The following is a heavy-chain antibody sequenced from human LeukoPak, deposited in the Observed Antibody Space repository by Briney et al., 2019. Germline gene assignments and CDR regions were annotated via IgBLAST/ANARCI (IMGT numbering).Heavy chain of an antibody. CDR2: IYYSGST. CDR1: GGSISSYY. V-gene: IGHV4-59*08. CDR3: ARGSGYDLDY. Sequence: PSETLSLTCTVSGGSISSYYWSWIRQPPGKGPEWIGYIYYSGSTNYNSSLKSRVTISVDTSKNQFSLKLSSVTAADTAVYYCARGSGYDLDYWGQGTLVTVSS. D-gene: IGHD5-12*01. J-gene: IGHJ4*02.